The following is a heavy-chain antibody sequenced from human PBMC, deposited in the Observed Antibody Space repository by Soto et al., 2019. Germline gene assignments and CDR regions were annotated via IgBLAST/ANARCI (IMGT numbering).Heavy chain of an antibody. V-gene: IGHV3-23*01. CDR2: ISGSGGST. J-gene: IGHJ6*02. CDR3: AKDLWFGELLPYYYGMDV. Sequence: PRGSLRLSCAASGFTFSSYAMSWVRQAPGKGLEWVSAISGSGGSTYYADSVKGRFTISRDNSKNTLYLQMNSLRAEDTAVYYCAKDLWFGELLPYYYGMDVWGQGTTVTVSS. D-gene: IGHD3-10*01. CDR1: GFTFSSYA.